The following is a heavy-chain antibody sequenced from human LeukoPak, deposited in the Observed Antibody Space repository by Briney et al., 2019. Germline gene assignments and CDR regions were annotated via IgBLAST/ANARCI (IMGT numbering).Heavy chain of an antibody. Sequence: SETLSLTCTVSGGSISPYYWSWLRQSPGKGLEWIGYISYSGSTKNNPSLKSRVTISVDTSKNQFSLKLTSVTAADTAVYYCAKDPSRGSYDTSADYWGQGTLVTVSS. CDR2: ISYSGST. V-gene: IGHV4-59*01. CDR1: GGSISPYY. CDR3: AKDPSRGSYDTSADY. D-gene: IGHD1-26*01. J-gene: IGHJ4*02.